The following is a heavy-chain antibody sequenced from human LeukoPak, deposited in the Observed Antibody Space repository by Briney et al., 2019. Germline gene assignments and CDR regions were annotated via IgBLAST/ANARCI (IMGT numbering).Heavy chain of an antibody. CDR3: AARTYYDSSGYWALDI. CDR1: GFTFSSYA. D-gene: IGHD3-22*01. CDR2: ISGSGGST. J-gene: IGHJ3*02. V-gene: IGHV3-23*01. Sequence: PGGSLRLSCAASGFTFSSYAMSWVRQAPGKGLEWVSAISGSGGSTYYADSVKGRFTISRDNSKNTLYLQMNSLRAEDTAVYYCAARTYYDSSGYWALDIWGQGTMVTVSS.